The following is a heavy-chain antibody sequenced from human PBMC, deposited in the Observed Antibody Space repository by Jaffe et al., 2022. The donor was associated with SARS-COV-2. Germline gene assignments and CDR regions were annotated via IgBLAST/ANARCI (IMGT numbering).Heavy chain of an antibody. CDR2: IYHSGST. CDR3: ARERLYGSGSLMPQFEDY. J-gene: IGHJ4*02. V-gene: IGHV4-38-2*02. Sequence: QVQLQESGPGLVKPSETLSLTCTVSGYSISSGYYWGWIRQPPGKGLEWIGSIYHSGSTYYNPSLKSRVTISVDTSKNQFSLKLSSVTAADTAVYYCARERLYGSGSLMPQFEDYWGQGTLVTVSS. D-gene: IGHD3-10*01. CDR1: GYSISSGYY.